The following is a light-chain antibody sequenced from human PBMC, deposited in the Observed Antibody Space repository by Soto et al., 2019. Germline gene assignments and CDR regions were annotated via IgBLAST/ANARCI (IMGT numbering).Light chain of an antibody. CDR1: RSNIGSNY. CDR3: AAWDDSLSGPV. Sequence: QSVLTQPPSASGTPGQRVTISCSGSRSNIGSNYVYWYQQHPGTAPKLLIYRNNQRPSGVPDRFSGSKSGTSASLAISGLRSEDEADYYCAAWDDSLSGPVFGGGTQLTVL. V-gene: IGLV1-47*01. CDR2: RNN. J-gene: IGLJ7*01.